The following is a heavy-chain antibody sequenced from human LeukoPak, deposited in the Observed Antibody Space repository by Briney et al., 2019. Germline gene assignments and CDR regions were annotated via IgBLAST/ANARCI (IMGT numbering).Heavy chain of an antibody. CDR3: AKDLWFGEFDAFDI. D-gene: IGHD3-10*01. V-gene: IGHV3-7*01. CDR1: GFTFSSYW. Sequence: GGSLRLSCSASGFTFSSYWVTWVRQAPGKGLEWVANVKQDGSEKNYVDSVKGRFTISRDNAKNSLYLQMNSPRAEDTAVYYCAKDLWFGEFDAFDIWGQGTMVTVSS. J-gene: IGHJ3*02. CDR2: VKQDGSEK.